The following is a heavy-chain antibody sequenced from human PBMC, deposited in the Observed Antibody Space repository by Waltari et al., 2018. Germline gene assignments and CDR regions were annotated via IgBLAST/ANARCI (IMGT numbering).Heavy chain of an antibody. Sequence: EVPLVESGGGLVNPGGSLRLSCSASGLTFSDYSMTWVRQAPGKGLEWVSSISSADYSLDADSMKGRFIISRDNAKNSLYLQMNGLSGEDTAVYYCARVIVYSDSPVCDFWGQGTLVIVSS. V-gene: IGHV3-21*01. CDR1: GLTFSDYS. J-gene: IGHJ4*01. D-gene: IGHD2-21*01. CDR2: ISSADYS. CDR3: ARVIVYSDSPVCDF.